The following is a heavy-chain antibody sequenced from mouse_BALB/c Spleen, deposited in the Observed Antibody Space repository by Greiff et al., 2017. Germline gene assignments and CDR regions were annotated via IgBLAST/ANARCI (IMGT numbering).Heavy chain of an antibody. CDR3: ARSTGTDYFDY. CDR2: IYPGDGDT. Sequence: QVQLKESGAELARPGASVKLSCKASGYTFTSYWMQWVKQRPGQGLEWIGAIYPGDGDTRYTQKFKGKATLTADKSSSTAYMQLSSLASEDSAVYYCARSTGTDYFDYWGQGTTLTVSS. CDR1: GYTFTSYW. D-gene: IGHD4-1*01. J-gene: IGHJ2*01. V-gene: IGHV1-87*01.